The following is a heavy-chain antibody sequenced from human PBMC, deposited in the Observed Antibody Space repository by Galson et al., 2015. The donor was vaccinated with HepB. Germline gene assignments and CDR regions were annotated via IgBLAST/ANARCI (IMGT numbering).Heavy chain of an antibody. D-gene: IGHD6-19*01. CDR2: ISYDGSNK. J-gene: IGHJ4*02. CDR1: GFTFSSYC. CDR3: AKKSYSSGLNYFDY. Sequence: SLRLSCAASGFTFSSYCMHWVRQAPGKGLEWVAVISYDGSNKYYADSVKGRFTISRDNSKNTLYLQMNSLRAEDTAVYYCAKKSYSSGLNYFDYWGQGTLVTVSS. V-gene: IGHV3-30*18.